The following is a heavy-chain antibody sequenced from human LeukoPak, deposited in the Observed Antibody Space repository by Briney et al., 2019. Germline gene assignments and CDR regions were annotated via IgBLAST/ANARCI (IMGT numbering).Heavy chain of an antibody. CDR1: GFTFSSSA. V-gene: IGHV3-23*01. CDR2: ISNNGGYT. D-gene: IGHD4-17*01. Sequence: GGSLRLSCADSGFTFSSSAMSWVRQAPGKGLEWVSAISNNGGYTYYADSVQGRFTISRDNSKSTLCLQMNSLRAEDTAVYYCAKYAPPTTALTRFFDDWGQGTLVTVSS. CDR3: AKYAPPTTALTRFFDD. J-gene: IGHJ4*02.